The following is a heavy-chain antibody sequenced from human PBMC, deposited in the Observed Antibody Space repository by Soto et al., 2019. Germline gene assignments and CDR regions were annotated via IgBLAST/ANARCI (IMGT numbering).Heavy chain of an antibody. V-gene: IGHV1-2*02. D-gene: IGHD6-25*01. J-gene: IGHJ5*02. CDR2: INPNSGGT. CDR3: AREIRYSSGSLGWFDD. Sequence: QVQLVQSGAEVKKPGASVKVSCKASGYTFTGYYMHWVRQAPGQGLVWMGWINPNSGGTSYAQKFQGRVTMTRDTAISTADRESSRLRSDDTAVYYCAREIRYSSGSLGWFDDWGQGTLVTVCS. CDR1: GYTFTGYY.